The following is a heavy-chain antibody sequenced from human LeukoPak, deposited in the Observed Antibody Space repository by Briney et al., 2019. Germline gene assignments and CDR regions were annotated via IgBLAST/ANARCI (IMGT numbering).Heavy chain of an antibody. D-gene: IGHD2-2*01. V-gene: IGHV4-34*01. CDR2: INHSGRT. J-gene: IGHJ3*02. CDR3: ARGALSSTSI. Sequence: KPSETLSLTCAVYGGSFSGYYWIWIRQPPGKGPEWIVEINHSGRTNYNPSLKRRVTISVDTSKNQFSLKLSSLTAADTAVYYCARGALSSTSIWGQGTMVTVSS. CDR1: GGSFSGYY.